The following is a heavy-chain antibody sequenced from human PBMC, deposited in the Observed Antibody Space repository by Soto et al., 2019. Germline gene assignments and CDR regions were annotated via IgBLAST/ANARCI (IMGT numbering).Heavy chain of an antibody. CDR2: IYWDDDK. CDR3: AHRGAARSEYSSSYYFDY. V-gene: IGHV2-5*02. CDR1: GFSLSTSGVG. D-gene: IGHD6-6*01. Sequence: SGPTLVKPTQTLTLTCTFSGFSLSTSGVGVGWIRQPPGKALEWLALIYWDDDKRYSPSLKSRLTITKDTSKNQVVLTMTNMDPVDTATYYCAHRGAARSEYSSSYYFDYWGQGTLVTVSS. J-gene: IGHJ4*02.